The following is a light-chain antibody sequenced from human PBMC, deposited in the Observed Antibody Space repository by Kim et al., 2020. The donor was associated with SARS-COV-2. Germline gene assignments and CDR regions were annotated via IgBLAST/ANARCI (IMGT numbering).Light chain of an antibody. J-gene: IGKJ5*01. CDR3: LKHNTYPIA. CDR2: GAS. V-gene: IGKV1-17*01. Sequence: DIQMTQSPSSLSASVGDRVTITCRASHDIRNDLGWYQQNPGRVPKRLIYGASSLQSGVPSRFSGSGSGTEFTLTISSVQPEDFATYFCLKHNTYPIAFGQGTRLEIK. CDR1: HDIRND.